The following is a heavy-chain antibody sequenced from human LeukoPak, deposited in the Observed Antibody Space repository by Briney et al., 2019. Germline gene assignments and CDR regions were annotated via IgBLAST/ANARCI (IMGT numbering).Heavy chain of an antibody. J-gene: IGHJ6*03. CDR1: GGSISSYY. CDR2: IYISGSGST. CDR3: ARDKRVAVAGTYIYYYYMDV. Sequence: ASETLSLTCTVSGGSISSYYWSWLRQPAGKGLEWIGRIYISGSGSTNYNPSLKSRVTMSVDTSKNQFSMKLSSVTAADTAVYYCARDKRVAVAGTYIYYYYMDVWGNGTTVTISS. V-gene: IGHV4-4*07. D-gene: IGHD6-19*01.